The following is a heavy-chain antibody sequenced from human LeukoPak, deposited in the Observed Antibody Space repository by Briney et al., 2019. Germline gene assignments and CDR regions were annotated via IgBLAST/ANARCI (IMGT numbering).Heavy chain of an antibody. J-gene: IGHJ1*01. D-gene: IGHD2-2*01. Sequence: GESLKISCKGSGYSFTSYWISRVRQMPGKGLEWMGRIDPSDSYTNYSPSFQGHVTISADKSISTAYLQWSSLKASDTAMYYCARHDIVVVPAALEYFQHWGQGTLVTVSS. CDR1: GYSFTSYW. V-gene: IGHV5-10-1*01. CDR2: IDPSDSYT. CDR3: ARHDIVVVPAALEYFQH.